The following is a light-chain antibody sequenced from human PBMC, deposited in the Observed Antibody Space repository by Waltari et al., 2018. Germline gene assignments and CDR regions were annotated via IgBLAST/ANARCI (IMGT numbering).Light chain of an antibody. CDR1: QSVSIN. CDR2: GAY. V-gene: IGKV3-15*01. CDR3: QQYISWPWT. J-gene: IGKJ1*01. Sequence: VMTQSPATLSVSPGERATLSCRASQSVSINLAWYQQKPGQAPRLLIYGAYTRGTGIPARFSGSGPGTEFALTISSLQSEDCAVYYCQQYISWPWTFGQGTKVEIK.